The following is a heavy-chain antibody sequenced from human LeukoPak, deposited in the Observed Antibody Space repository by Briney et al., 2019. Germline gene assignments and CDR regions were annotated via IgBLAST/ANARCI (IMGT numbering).Heavy chain of an antibody. CDR3: ARDGEPLLWFGELLGPYFDY. CDR2: IKQDGSEK. CDR1: GFTFSSYW. J-gene: IGHJ4*02. D-gene: IGHD3-10*01. Sequence: GGSLGLSCAASGFTFSSYWMSWVRQAPGKGLEWVANIKQDGSEKYYVDSVKGRFTISRDNAKNSLYLQMNSLRAEDTAVYYCARDGEPLLWFGELLGPYFDYWGQGTLVTVSS. V-gene: IGHV3-7*03.